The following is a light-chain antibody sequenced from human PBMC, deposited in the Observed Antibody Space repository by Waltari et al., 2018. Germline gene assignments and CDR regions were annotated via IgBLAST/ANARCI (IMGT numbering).Light chain of an antibody. J-gene: IGLJ2*01. CDR2: EVT. Sequence: QSALTQPPSASGSPGQSVTISCTGTSSDVGDYNYVSWYQQHPGKAPKLMIYEVTQRPSGVPDRFSGSKSGNTASLTVSGLQAEDEADYYCSSYAGSNSAIFGGGTKLTVL. CDR3: SSYAGSNSAI. CDR1: SSDVGDYNY. V-gene: IGLV2-8*01.